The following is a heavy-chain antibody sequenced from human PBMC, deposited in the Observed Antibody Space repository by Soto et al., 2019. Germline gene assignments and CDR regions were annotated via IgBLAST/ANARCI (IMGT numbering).Heavy chain of an antibody. Sequence: QITLKESGPTLVNPTQTLALNCTFSGFSFNTRGVGVAWIRQPPGKALEWLAVTYWVDDRRYRPSLTDRLTITKDISRSQVVLTMANMAPLDTGTYYCAHLVPGPFSIAYWCQGALVTVSS. CDR3: AHLVPGPFSIAY. J-gene: IGHJ1*01. D-gene: IGHD6-19*01. CDR1: GFSFNTRGVG. CDR2: TYWVDDR. V-gene: IGHV2-5*02.